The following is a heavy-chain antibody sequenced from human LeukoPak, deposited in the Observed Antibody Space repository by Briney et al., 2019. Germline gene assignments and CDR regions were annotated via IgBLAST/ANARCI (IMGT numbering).Heavy chain of an antibody. CDR2: ISGSGGST. D-gene: IGHD4-11*01. Sequence: GGSLRLSCAASGFTFSSYAMSWVRQAPGKGLEWVSAISGSGGSTYYADSVKGRFTISRDNSKNTLYLQMNSLRAEDTAVYYCRGKGTLAYTVTARYFDYWGQGTLVTVSS. J-gene: IGHJ4*02. CDR3: RGKGTLAYTVTARYFDY. CDR1: GFTFSSYA. V-gene: IGHV3-23*01.